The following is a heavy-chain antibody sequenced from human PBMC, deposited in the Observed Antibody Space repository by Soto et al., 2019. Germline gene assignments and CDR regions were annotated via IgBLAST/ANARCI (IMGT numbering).Heavy chain of an antibody. CDR1: GGTFSSYA. CDR3: ARGYGDYVPLYYYYGMDV. D-gene: IGHD4-17*01. Sequence: QVQLVQSGAEVKKPGSSVKVSCKASGGTFSSYAISWVRQAPGQGLEWMGGIIPIFGTANYAQKFQGRVTITADESTSTAYIALSILRSEDTAVYSCARGYGDYVPLYYYYGMDVWGQGTTVTVSS. V-gene: IGHV1-69*12. CDR2: IIPIFGTA. J-gene: IGHJ6*02.